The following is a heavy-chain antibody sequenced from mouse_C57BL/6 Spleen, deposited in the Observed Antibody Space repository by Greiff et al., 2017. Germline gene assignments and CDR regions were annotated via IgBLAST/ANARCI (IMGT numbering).Heavy chain of an antibody. D-gene: IGHD2-2*01. Sequence: QVQLQQSGAELARPGASVKLSCKASGYTFTSYGISWVKQRTGQGLEWIGEIYPRSGNTYYNEKFKGKATLTADKYSSTAYMELRRMTSEDSAVYFCARTMVTTEWYFDDWGTGTTVTVSS. CDR2: IYPRSGNT. J-gene: IGHJ1*03. V-gene: IGHV1-81*01. CDR3: ARTMVTTEWYFDD. CDR1: GYTFTSYG.